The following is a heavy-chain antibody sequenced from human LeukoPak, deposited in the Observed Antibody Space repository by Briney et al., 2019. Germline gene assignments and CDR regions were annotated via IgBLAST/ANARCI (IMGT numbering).Heavy chain of an antibody. J-gene: IGHJ6*02. V-gene: IGHV3-23*01. CDR2: IGLSGGST. Sequence: PGASLRLSCAASGFSFSGYAMSWVRQAPGKGLEGVSGIGLSGGSTFYADSVKGRFTISRDNSKNTLYLQMNSLRAEDTAIYYCARKELTTPRIFLDVWGQGTTVAVSS. D-gene: IGHD4-11*01. CDR1: GFSFSGYA. CDR3: ARKELTTPRIFLDV.